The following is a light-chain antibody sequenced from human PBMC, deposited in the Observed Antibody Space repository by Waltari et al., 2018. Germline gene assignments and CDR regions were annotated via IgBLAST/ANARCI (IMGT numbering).Light chain of an antibody. CDR1: SSDVGGYNY. Sequence: QSALKQPASVSGSPGQSITISCTGSSSDVGGYNYVSWYQKHPGKAPRLMISDVNKRTSGVSNRFSGSKSDNTASLTISGLQAEDEAHYYCTSFTSSSTILFGGGTKLTVL. J-gene: IGLJ2*01. V-gene: IGLV2-14*01. CDR3: TSFTSSSTIL. CDR2: DVN.